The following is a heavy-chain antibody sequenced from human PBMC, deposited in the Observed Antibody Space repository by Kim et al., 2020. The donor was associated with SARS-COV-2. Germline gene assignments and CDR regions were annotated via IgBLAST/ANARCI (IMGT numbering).Heavy chain of an antibody. CDR1: GYTFTSYA. CDR2: INAGNGNT. D-gene: IGHD5-12*01. Sequence: ASVKVSCKASGYTFTSYAMHWVRQAPGQRLEWMGWINAGNGNTKYSQKFQGRVTITRDTSASTAYMELSSLRSEDTAVYYCARDSSGYDWGIDFDYWGQGTLVTVSS. CDR3: ARDSSGYDWGIDFDY. J-gene: IGHJ4*02. V-gene: IGHV1-3*01.